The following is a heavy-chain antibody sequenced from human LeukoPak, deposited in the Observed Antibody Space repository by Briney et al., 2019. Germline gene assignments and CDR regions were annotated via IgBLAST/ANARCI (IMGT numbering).Heavy chain of an antibody. CDR2: ISSSSSYI. CDR3: ARVAAIFGVVITRIDY. Sequence: GGSLRLSCAASGFTFSSYSMNWVRQAPGKGLEWVSSISSSSSYIYYADSVKGRFTISRDNAKNSLYLQMNSLRAEDTAVYYCARVAAIFGVVITRIDYWGQGILVTVSS. J-gene: IGHJ4*02. V-gene: IGHV3-21*01. CDR1: GFTFSSYS. D-gene: IGHD3-3*01.